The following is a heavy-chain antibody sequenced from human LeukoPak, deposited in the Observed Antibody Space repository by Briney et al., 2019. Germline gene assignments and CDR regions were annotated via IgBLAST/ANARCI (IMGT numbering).Heavy chain of an antibody. D-gene: IGHD3-10*01. CDR3: ARAAMVRGPYFDY. J-gene: IGHJ4*02. V-gene: IGHV1-2*04. CDR1: GYTFTDYG. CDR2: INPNSGGT. Sequence: ASVKVSCKTSGYTFTDYGITWVRQAPGQGLEWVGWINPNSGGTNYAQKFQGWVTMTRDTSISTAYMELSRLRSDDTAVYYCARAAMVRGPYFDYWGQGTLVTVSS.